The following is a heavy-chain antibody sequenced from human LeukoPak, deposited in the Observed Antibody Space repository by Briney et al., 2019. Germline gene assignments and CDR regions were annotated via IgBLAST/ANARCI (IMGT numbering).Heavy chain of an antibody. CDR1: GFTFSNHG. V-gene: IGHV3-30*02. CDR3: SKDLTSDFGGDFDP. D-gene: IGHD3-10*01. Sequence: QSGGSLRLSCAASGFTFSNHGMHWVRQAPGKGLEWVALIRFDGSHKYCADSVKGRFTISRDNSKSTVYLQMNSLRPEDTAVYYCSKDLTSDFGGDFDPWGQGTLVTVSS. J-gene: IGHJ5*02. CDR2: IRFDGSHK.